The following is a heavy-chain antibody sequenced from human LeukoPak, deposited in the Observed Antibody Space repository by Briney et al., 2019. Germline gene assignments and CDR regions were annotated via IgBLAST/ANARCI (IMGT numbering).Heavy chain of an antibody. J-gene: IGHJ3*02. V-gene: IGHV3-74*01. CDR3: ARGGSPPEALGDAFDI. D-gene: IGHD1-26*01. CDR1: GFTFSSYW. Sequence: GGSLRLSCAASGFTFSSYWMHWVRQGPGKGLVRVSRINSDGSDTRYADSVKGRFTISRDNAKNTLSLKMNSLRVEDTAVYFCARGGSPPEALGDAFDIWGQGTMVTVSS. CDR2: INSDGSDT.